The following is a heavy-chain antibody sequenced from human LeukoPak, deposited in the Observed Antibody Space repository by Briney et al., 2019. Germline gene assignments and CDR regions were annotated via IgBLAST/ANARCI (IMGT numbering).Heavy chain of an antibody. CDR3: ARELDSSDPGWFDP. D-gene: IGHD3-22*01. V-gene: IGHV3-23*01. CDR1: GFTFSSYA. J-gene: IGHJ5*02. CDR2: ISGSGGST. Sequence: GGSLRLSCAASGFTFSSYAMGWVRQAPGKGLEWVSGISGSGGSTYYADSVKGRFTISRDNSKNTLYLQMNSLRAEDTAVYYCARELDSSDPGWFDPWGQGTLVTVSS.